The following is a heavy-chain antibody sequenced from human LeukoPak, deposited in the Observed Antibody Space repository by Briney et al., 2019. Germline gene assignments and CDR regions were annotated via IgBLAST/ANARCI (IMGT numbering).Heavy chain of an antibody. D-gene: IGHD3-10*01. V-gene: IGHV3-23*01. Sequence: GGSLRLSCVGSGFTFSSYAMSWVRQAPGKGLEWVSCFSSNGGTTYYADSVKGRFTISRDNSKSTLYLQMNSLRAEDTALYYCAKDMIRGALPYYFDYWGRGTLVTVSS. CDR2: FSSNGGTT. CDR1: GFTFSSYA. CDR3: AKDMIRGALPYYFDY. J-gene: IGHJ4*02.